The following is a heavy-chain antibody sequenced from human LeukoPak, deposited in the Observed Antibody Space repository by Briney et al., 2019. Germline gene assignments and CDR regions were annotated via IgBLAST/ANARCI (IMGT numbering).Heavy chain of an antibody. CDR1: GFTFSSYW. CDR3: ARVRATVINDGFDI. CDR2: MNSDGSSI. J-gene: IGHJ3*02. V-gene: IGHV3-74*01. Sequence: PGGSLTLSFAAFGFTFSSYWLHWVRQVRGRGLAWVSRMNSDGSSITYADAVQGRFSISRDNDKNTLYLQMNSLRAEDAAVYYCARVRATVINDGFDIWGQGTMVTVSS. D-gene: IGHD3-10*01.